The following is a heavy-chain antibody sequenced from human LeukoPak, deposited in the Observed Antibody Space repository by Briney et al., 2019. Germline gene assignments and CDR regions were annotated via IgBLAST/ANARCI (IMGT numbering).Heavy chain of an antibody. CDR1: GYTFTGYS. CDR3: ARASYGFFDY. D-gene: IGHD5-18*01. V-gene: IGHV1-2*04. J-gene: IGHJ4*02. CDR2: IDPNSGGT. Sequence: GASVKVSCKASGYTFTGYSMHWVRQAPGQGLEWMGWIDPNSGGTNYAQKFQGWVTMTRDTSISTAYMELSRLRSDGTAVYYCARASYGFFDYWGQGTLVTVSS.